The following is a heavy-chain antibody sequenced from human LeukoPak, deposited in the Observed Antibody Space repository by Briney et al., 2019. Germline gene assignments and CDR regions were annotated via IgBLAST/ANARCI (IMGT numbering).Heavy chain of an antibody. CDR1: EHPSPPLA. J-gene: IGHJ4*02. D-gene: IGHD6-13*01. CDR3: ARGTGYSSSWPPH. V-gene: IGHV7-4-1*02. Sequence: GASVKVSRRILEHPSPPLAAIGVRGPLGKGLEGRDRTNTNTGNPTYAQGFTGRFVFSLDTSVSTAYLQISSLKAEDTAVYYCARGTGYSSSWPPHWGQGTLVTVSS. CDR2: TNTNTGNP.